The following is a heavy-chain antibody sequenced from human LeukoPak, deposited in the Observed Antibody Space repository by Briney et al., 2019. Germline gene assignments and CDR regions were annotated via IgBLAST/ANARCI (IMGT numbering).Heavy chain of an antibody. D-gene: IGHD6-13*01. CDR1: EFTFSSYE. Sequence: GGSLRLSCAASEFTFSSYEMNWVRQAPGKGLEWISYIDSSGSIKYYADSVKGRFTISRDNAKNSLYLQMNSLRVEDTAVYYCARDGSSWSREIDYWGQGTLVTASS. CDR2: IDSSGSIK. J-gene: IGHJ4*02. V-gene: IGHV3-48*03. CDR3: ARDGSSWSREIDY.